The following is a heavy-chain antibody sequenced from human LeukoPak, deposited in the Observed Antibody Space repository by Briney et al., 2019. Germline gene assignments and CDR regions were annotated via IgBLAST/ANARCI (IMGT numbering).Heavy chain of an antibody. CDR3: VKDEYCSITNCLIDAFDV. V-gene: IGHV3-23*01. Sequence: GGSLRLSCAASDFTFSNYAMTWVRQAPGRGLEWVSTIRGRGDSTYYADSVKDRFTISRDNSKNTLYLQMNSLRAEDTAVYYCVKDEYCSITNCLIDAFDVWGQGTMVTVSS. D-gene: IGHD2-2*01. CDR2: IRGRGDST. CDR1: DFTFSNYA. J-gene: IGHJ3*01.